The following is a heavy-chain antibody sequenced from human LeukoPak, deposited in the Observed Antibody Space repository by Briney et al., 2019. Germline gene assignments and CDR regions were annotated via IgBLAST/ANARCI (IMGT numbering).Heavy chain of an antibody. CDR3: ATYYYDSSGYYSSKSYYFDY. J-gene: IGHJ4*02. Sequence: SVKVSCKASGGTFSSYAISWVRQAPGQGREWMGGIIPIFGTANYAQKFRGRVTITADKSTRTAYMELSSLRSEDTAVYYCATYYYDSSGYYSSKSYYFDYWGQGTPVTVSS. CDR1: GGTFSSYA. D-gene: IGHD3-22*01. CDR2: IIPIFGTA. V-gene: IGHV1-69*06.